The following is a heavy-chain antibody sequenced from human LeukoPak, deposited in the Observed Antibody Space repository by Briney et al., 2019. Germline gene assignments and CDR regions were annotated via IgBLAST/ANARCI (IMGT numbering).Heavy chain of an antibody. Sequence: SETLSLTCAVYGGSFSGYYWSWIRQPPGKGLEWIGEINHSGSTNYNPSLESRVTISVDTSKNQFSLKLSSVTAADTAVYYCARGDPGQSRPFDYWGQGTLVTVSS. CDR3: ARGDPGQSRPFDY. V-gene: IGHV4-34*01. CDR2: INHSGST. D-gene: IGHD6-13*01. J-gene: IGHJ4*02. CDR1: GGSFSGYY.